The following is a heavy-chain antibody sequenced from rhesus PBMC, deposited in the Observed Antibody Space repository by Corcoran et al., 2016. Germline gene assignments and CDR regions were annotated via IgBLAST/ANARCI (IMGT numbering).Heavy chain of an antibody. CDR3: ALGGDYYLYFEF. CDR2: IGGSSGST. V-gene: IGHV4-127*01. D-gene: IGHD3-34*01. J-gene: IGHJ1*01. Sequence: QVQLQESGPGLVQPSETLSLTCAVSGYSIISGYGWSWLRQPTGKGLEGIGYIGGSSGSTNDNPSLKSRVTISKDTSKNQFSLKLSSVTAADTAVYYCALGGDYYLYFEFWGQGALVTVSS. CDR1: GYSIISGYG.